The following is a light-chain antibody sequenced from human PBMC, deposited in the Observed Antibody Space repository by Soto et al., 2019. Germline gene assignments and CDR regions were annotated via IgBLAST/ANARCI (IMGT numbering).Light chain of an antibody. CDR2: GAS. J-gene: IGKJ4*01. CDR1: QSVSSSY. CDR3: QQYGSSPLT. Sequence: EIVLTQSPGTLCLSPGERATLSCMASQSVSSSYLAWYQQKPGQAPRLLIYGASSRATGIPDRFSGSGSGTDFTLTISRLEPEDFAVYYCQQYGSSPLTFGGGTKVDIK. V-gene: IGKV3-20*01.